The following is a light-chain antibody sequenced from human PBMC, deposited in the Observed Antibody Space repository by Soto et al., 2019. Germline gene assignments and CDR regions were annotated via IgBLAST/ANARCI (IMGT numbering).Light chain of an antibody. J-gene: IGKJ1*01. CDR2: DVS. CDR3: QQNFIAPPT. CDR1: QSVSTY. Sequence: DIQMTQSPASLSASVGDRVAITCRASQSVSTYVYWYQQKPGQAPKLLVYDVSKLESGVPSRFIGSGSGTEFTLTISSLQREDFATYHCQQNFIAPPTFGQGTKVDIK. V-gene: IGKV1-39*01.